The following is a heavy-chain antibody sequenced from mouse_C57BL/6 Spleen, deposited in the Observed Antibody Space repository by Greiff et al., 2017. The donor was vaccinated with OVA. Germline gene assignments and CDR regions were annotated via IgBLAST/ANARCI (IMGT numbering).Heavy chain of an antibody. CDR1: GFTFSSYG. V-gene: IGHV5-6*02. CDR3: ASSFY. J-gene: IGHJ2*01. CDR2: ISSGGSYT. Sequence: DVKLVESGGDLVKPGGSLKLSCAASGFTFSSYGMSWVRQTPDKRLEWVATISSGGSYTYYPDSVKGRFTISRDNAKNTLYLQMSSLKSEDTAMYYCASSFYWGQGTTLTVSS.